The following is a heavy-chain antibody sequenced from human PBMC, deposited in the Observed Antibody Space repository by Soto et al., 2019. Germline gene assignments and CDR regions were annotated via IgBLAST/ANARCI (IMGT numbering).Heavy chain of an antibody. CDR1: GFTLSSYD. Sequence: EVQLVESGGGLVQPGGSLRLSCAASGFTLSSYDIHWVRQATGEGLAWVSGIGSGGDTHYADSLKGRFIISREDGKNSLYLQMINLRVGDTDVYYCTRNTPPTGMEVWGQGATVTVSS. CDR3: TRNTPPTGMEV. D-gene: IGHD3-9*01. V-gene: IGHV3-13*01. J-gene: IGHJ6*02. CDR2: IGSGGDT.